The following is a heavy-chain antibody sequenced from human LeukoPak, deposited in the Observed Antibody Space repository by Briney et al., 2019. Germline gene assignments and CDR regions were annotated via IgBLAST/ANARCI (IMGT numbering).Heavy chain of an antibody. CDR3: ARDGTYYDYVWEYYFDY. V-gene: IGHV3-23*01. CDR1: GFTFSSYA. Sequence: GGSLRLSCAASGFTFSSYAMSWVRQAPGKGLEWVSAISGSGGSTYYADSVKGRFTISRDNSKNTLYLQMNSLRAEDTAVYYCARDGTYYDYVWEYYFDYWGQGTLVTVSS. CDR2: ISGSGGST. D-gene: IGHD3-16*01. J-gene: IGHJ4*02.